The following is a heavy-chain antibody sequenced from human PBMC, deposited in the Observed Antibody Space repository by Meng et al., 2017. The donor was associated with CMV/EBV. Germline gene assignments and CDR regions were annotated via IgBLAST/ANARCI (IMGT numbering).Heavy chain of an antibody. V-gene: IGHV4-59*01. Sequence: SETLSLTCTVSGGSISSYYWSWIRQHPGKGLEWIGYIYYSGSTNYNPSLKSRVTISVDTSKNQFSLKLSSVTAADTAVYYCARTNYYDSSGYSGGYYYYGMDVWGQGTTVTVSS. CDR2: IYYSGST. D-gene: IGHD3-22*01. CDR3: ARTNYYDSSGYSGGYYYYGMDV. CDR1: GGSISSYY. J-gene: IGHJ6*02.